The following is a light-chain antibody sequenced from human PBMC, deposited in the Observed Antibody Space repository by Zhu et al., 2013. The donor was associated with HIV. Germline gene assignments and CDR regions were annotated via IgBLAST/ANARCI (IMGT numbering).Light chain of an antibody. J-gene: IGKJ1*01. CDR1: QSISTW. Sequence: DIQMTQSPSTLSASVGDRVTITCRASQSISTWLAWYQQKPGKAPKLLISDASNLQSGVPSRFSGSGSGTEFTLTIRNLQPDDFATYYCQHLTFGQGTKVEIK. CDR3: QHLT. V-gene: IGKV1-5*01. CDR2: DAS.